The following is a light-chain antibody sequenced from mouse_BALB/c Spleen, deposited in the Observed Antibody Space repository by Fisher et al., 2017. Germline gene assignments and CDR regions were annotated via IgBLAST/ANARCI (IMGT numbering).Light chain of an antibody. J-gene: IGKJ2*01. CDR1: SSVSSSY. Sequence: DIVLTQSPAIMSASPEEKVTMTCSASSSVSSSYLHWYQQKPGSSPKLWIYSTSNLASGVPARFSGSGSGTSYSLTISSVEAEDAATYYCQQYSGYPLTFGGGTKLEIK. CDR3: QQYSGYPLT. V-gene: IGKV4-57-1*01. CDR2: STS.